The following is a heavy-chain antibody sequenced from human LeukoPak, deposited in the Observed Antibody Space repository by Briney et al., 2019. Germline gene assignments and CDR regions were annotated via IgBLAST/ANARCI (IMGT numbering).Heavy chain of an antibody. CDR3: ARAGTWNLLRYLGFDY. J-gene: IGHJ4*02. CDR2: IYYSGST. CDR1: SGSISSGGYY. V-gene: IGHV4-31*03. D-gene: IGHD3-9*01. Sequence: PSETLSLTCTVSSGSISSGGYYWSWIRQHPGKGLEWIGYIYYSGSTYYNPSLKSRVTISVDTSKNQFSLKLSSVTAADTAVYYCARAGTWNLLRYLGFDYWGQGTLVTVSS.